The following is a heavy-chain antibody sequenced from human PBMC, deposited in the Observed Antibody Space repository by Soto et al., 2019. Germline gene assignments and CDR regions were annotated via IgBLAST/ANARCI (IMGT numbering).Heavy chain of an antibody. J-gene: IGHJ4*02. CDR1: GFTFSSYA. CDR3: AKDYCSGGSCHVDF. V-gene: IGHV3-30*18. CDR2: ISYDGSRR. D-gene: IGHD2-15*01. Sequence: QVQLVESGGGVVQPGRSLRLPCAASGFTFSSYAIHWVRPAPGKGLEWVAVISYDGSRRYYADSVKGRFTISRENSMNTVYLQMNSLRSEDTAMYYCAKDYCSGGSCHVDFWGRGTLFTVSS.